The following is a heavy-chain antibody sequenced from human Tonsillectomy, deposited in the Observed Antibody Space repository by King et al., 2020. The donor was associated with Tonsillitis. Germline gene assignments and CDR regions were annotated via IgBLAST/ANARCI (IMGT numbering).Heavy chain of an antibody. Sequence: VQLVESGGGLVQPGGSLSLSCAASGFPFSSYAMSWVRQAPGKGLEWVSAISGSGGSTYYADPGKGRFPISRDNSKNTLYLQMNSLRAEDTAVYYCAKALLLRLEASAFDIWGQGTMVTVSS. CDR1: GFPFSSYA. CDR2: ISGSGGST. CDR3: AKALLLRLEASAFDI. J-gene: IGHJ3*02. D-gene: IGHD2-15*01. V-gene: IGHV3-23*04.